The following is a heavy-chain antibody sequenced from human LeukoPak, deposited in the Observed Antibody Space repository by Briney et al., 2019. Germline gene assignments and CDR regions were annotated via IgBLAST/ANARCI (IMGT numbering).Heavy chain of an antibody. CDR3: ARENNSGWYRKAAFDY. CDR1: GYTFTGYY. Sequence: ASVKVSCKASGYTFTGYYIHWVRQAPGQGLEWMGWINPNGGGTNYAQNFQGRVTMTRDTSISTAYMELSRLRSDDTAIYYCARENNSGWYRKAAFDYWGQGTLVTVTP. CDR2: INPNGGGT. V-gene: IGHV1-2*02. J-gene: IGHJ4*02. D-gene: IGHD6-19*01.